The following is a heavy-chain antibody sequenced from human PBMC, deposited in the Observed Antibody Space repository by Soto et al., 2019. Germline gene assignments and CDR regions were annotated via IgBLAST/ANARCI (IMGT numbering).Heavy chain of an antibody. Sequence: EVQLVESGGGLEQSGGSLRLSCAASGFRFNDYEMNWVRQAPGKGLEWVSYISEGGTTTHYTDSVKGRFTISRDNAKESLYLQMNSLTPEDTATYFCVRDARGGGLLLWDCWGQGVVVSVSS. CDR2: ISEGGTTT. J-gene: IGHJ4*02. D-gene: IGHD3-16*01. CDR3: VRDARGGGLLLWDC. CDR1: GFRFNDYE. V-gene: IGHV3-48*03.